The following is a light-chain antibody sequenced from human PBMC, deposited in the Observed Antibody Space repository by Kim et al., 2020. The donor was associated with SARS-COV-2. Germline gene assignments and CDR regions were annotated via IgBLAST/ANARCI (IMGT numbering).Light chain of an antibody. CDR2: GTS. CDR1: RSLTTNY. CDR3: QQYDTSPLT. J-gene: IGKJ1*01. V-gene: IGKV3-20*01. Sequence: EIVLTQSPGTLSLSPGERATLSCRASRSLTTNYLAWYQQRPGQAPRLLIYGTSVRATDIPDRFSGSGSGTDFSLTINRLDPEDFAVYSCQQYDTSPLTFVQGTKVDIK.